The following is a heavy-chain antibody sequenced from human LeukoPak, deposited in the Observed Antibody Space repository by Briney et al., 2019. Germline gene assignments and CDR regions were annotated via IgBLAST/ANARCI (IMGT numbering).Heavy chain of an antibody. CDR1: GFTFSSYG. J-gene: IGHJ6*03. CDR3: ARGNSYMDV. CDR2: IRYDGSNK. V-gene: IGHV3-30*02. Sequence: GGSLRLSCAASGFTFSSYGMHWVRQAPGKGLEWVAFIRYDGSNKYYADSVKGRFTISRDNSKNTLYLQMSSLRAEDTAVYSRARGNSYMDVWGNGTTVTVSS.